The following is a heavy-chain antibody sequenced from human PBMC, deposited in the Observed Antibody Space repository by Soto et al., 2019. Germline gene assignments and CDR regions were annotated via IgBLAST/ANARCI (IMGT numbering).Heavy chain of an antibody. CDR3: ARTSMQSRGYSYGHGGMDV. D-gene: IGHD5-18*01. Sequence: ASVKVSCKASGYRFITYDINWVRQAPGQGLEWMGWVSVYNANTTYAQKVQGRVTMTTDTATSTAYMELRSLRFDDTAMYYCARTSMQSRGYSYGHGGMDVWGQGTTVTVSS. V-gene: IGHV1-18*01. CDR1: GYRFITYD. J-gene: IGHJ6*02. CDR2: VSVYNANT.